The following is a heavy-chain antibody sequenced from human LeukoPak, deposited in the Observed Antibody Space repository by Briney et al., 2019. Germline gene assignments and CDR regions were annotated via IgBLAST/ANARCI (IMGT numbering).Heavy chain of an antibody. Sequence: PSETLSLTCTVSGGSISSYYWSWIRQPPGKGLEWIGYIYYSGSTNYNPSLKSRVTISVDTSKNQFSLKLSSVTAADTAVYYCARDRDYYDSSGYLYGVYWYFDLWGRGTLVTVSS. CDR3: ARDRDYYDSSGYLYGVYWYFDL. CDR1: GGSISSYY. J-gene: IGHJ2*01. D-gene: IGHD3-22*01. CDR2: IYYSGST. V-gene: IGHV4-59*01.